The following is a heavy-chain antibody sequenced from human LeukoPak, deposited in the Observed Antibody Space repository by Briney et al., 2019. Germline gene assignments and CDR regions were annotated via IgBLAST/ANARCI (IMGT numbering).Heavy chain of an antibody. J-gene: IGHJ4*02. CDR3: STDNDYGDYGLDY. V-gene: IGHV3-15*01. Sequence: NPGGSLRLSCVASGFTFNNAWMSWVRQTPGKGLEWVGRIKRKSDGETVDYAAPVNGRFTISRDGSRNTLYLQMDRLTTEDTALYYCSTDNDYGDYGLDYWGQGALVTVSS. CDR1: GFTFNNAW. CDR2: IKRKSDGETV. D-gene: IGHD4-17*01.